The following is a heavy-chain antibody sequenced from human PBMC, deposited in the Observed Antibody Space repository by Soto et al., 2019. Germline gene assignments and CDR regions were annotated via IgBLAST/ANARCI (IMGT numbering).Heavy chain of an antibody. J-gene: IGHJ4*02. CDR2: ISSSSGTI. CDR1: GFTFGIYS. V-gene: IGHV3-48*01. D-gene: IGHD1-20*01. CDR3: ASESSGMSYY. Sequence: GGSLRLSCVASGFTFGIYSMNWVRQAPGKGLEWISYISSSSGTIYYADSVKGRLTISRDNAENSLSLQMNSLRADDTAVYYCASESSGMSYYCGRGTLVIVSS.